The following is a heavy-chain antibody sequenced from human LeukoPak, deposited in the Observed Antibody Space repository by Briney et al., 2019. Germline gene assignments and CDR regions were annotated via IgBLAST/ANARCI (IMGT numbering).Heavy chain of an antibody. V-gene: IGHV3-7*03. CDR3: ARGGNYDILTGYIFDY. J-gene: IGHJ4*02. CDR1: GFTFSSYW. D-gene: IGHD3-9*01. CDR2: IKQDGSET. Sequence: PGGSLRLSCAASGFTFSSYWMSWVRQAPGKGLEWVANIKQDGSETYHVDSVKGRFTISRDNARNSLYLQMNSLRAEDTAVYYCARGGNYDILTGYIFDYWGQGTLVTVSS.